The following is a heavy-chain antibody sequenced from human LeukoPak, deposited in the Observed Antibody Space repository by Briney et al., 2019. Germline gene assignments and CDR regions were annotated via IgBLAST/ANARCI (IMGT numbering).Heavy chain of an antibody. CDR1: GGSISSGDYY. Sequence: PSETLSLTCTVSGGSISSGDYYWSWIRQSPGKGLEWIGYIYYSGSTYYNPSLKSRVTISVDTSKNQFSLKLNSVTAADTAVYFCVRHPPRADHGYAFDIWGQGTMVTVSS. D-gene: IGHD4/OR15-4a*01. J-gene: IGHJ3*02. V-gene: IGHV4-30-4*01. CDR3: VRHPPRADHGYAFDI. CDR2: IYYSGST.